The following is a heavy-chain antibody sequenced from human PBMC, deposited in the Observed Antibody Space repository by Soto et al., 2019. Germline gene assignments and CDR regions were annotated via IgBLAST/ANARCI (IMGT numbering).Heavy chain of an antibody. D-gene: IGHD3-9*01. V-gene: IGHV1-2*04. CDR3: ARDHRVTGSRHPIYGMDV. Sequence: QVQLVQSGAEVKKPGASVKVSCKASGYTFTGYYMHWVRQAPGQGLEWMGWINPNSGGTNYAQKFQGWVTMTRDTSISTDYMELSRLRSDDTAVYYCARDHRVTGSRHPIYGMDVWGQGTTVTVFS. CDR1: GYTFTGYY. CDR2: INPNSGGT. J-gene: IGHJ6*02.